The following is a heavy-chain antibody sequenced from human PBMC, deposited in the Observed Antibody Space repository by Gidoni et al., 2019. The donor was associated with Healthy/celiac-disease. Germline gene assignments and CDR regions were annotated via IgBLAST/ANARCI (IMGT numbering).Heavy chain of an antibody. V-gene: IGHV4-61*02. D-gene: IGHD6-13*01. Sequence: QVQLQESGPGLVKPSQTLSLTCTVSGGSISSGRYYWSWIRQPAGKGLEWIGRIYTSGSTNYNPSLKSRVTISVDTSKNQFALKLSSVTAADTAVYYCAREGIAAAGSLDWFDPWGQGTLVTVSS. CDR1: GGSISSGRYY. J-gene: IGHJ5*02. CDR2: IYTSGST. CDR3: AREGIAAAGSLDWFDP.